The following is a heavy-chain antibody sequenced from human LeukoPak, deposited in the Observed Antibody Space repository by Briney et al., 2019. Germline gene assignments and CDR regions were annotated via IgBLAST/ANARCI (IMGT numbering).Heavy chain of an antibody. D-gene: IGHD4-23*01. V-gene: IGHV3-11*01. CDR2: ISSSGSTI. CDR3: ATDSGNSLILFDY. CDR1: GFTFSDYY. J-gene: IGHJ4*02. Sequence: GGSLRLSCAAPGFTFSDYYMSWIRQAPGKGLEWVSYISSSGSTIYYADSVKCRFTISRDKAKNSLYLQMNSRRAEDTPVYYCATDSGNSLILFDYWGQGTLVTVSS.